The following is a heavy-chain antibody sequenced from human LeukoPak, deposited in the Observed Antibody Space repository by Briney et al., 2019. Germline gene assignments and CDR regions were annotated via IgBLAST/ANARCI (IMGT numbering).Heavy chain of an antibody. CDR1: GFTFSIYG. V-gene: IGHV3-23*01. D-gene: IGHD3-22*01. J-gene: IGHJ4*02. Sequence: GGSLRLSCAASGFTFSIYGMNWVRQAPGKGLEWVSGISGSGGSTYDADSVKGRFTISRDNSKNTLYLQMNSLRAEDTAVYYCARILSSAWGELGYWGQGTLVTVSS. CDR2: ISGSGGST. CDR3: ARILSSAWGELGY.